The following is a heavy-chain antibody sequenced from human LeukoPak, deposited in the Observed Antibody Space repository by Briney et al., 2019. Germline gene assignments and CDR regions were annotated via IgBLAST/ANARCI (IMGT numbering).Heavy chain of an antibody. J-gene: IGHJ5*02. V-gene: IGHV4-59*08. Sequence: SSETLSLTCTVSGDSISSNYWSWIRQPPGKGLEWIGYVSHSGSTNSNPALRSRVTMSVDTSKNQLSLKLTSVTAADTAVYYCARQSYDYGANGRNWFDPWGHGAQVTVSS. CDR2: VSHSGST. D-gene: IGHD4/OR15-4a*01. CDR3: ARQSYDYGANGRNWFDP. CDR1: GDSISSNY.